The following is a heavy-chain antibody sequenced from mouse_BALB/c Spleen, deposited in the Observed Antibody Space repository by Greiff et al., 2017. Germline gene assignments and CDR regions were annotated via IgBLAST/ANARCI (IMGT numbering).Heavy chain of an antibody. Sequence: VQLQQSGAELMKPGASVKISCKATGYTFSSYWIEWVKQRPGHGLEWIGEILPGSGSTNYNEKFKGKATFTADTSSNTAYMQLSSLTSEDSAVYYCAKRDDYDRFAYWGQGTLVTVAA. D-gene: IGHD2-4*01. V-gene: IGHV1-9*01. CDR2: ILPGSGST. CDR3: AKRDDYDRFAY. J-gene: IGHJ3*01. CDR1: GYTFSSYW.